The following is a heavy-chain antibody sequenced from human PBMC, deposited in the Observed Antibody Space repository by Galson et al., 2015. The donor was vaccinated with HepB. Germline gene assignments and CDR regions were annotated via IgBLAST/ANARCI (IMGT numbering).Heavy chain of an antibody. CDR2: IIPILGIA. CDR1: GGTFSSYT. CDR3: ASCSQVVGQSPYYYYGMDV. J-gene: IGHJ6*02. V-gene: IGHV1-69*10. D-gene: IGHD1-26*01. Sequence: SVKVSCKASGGTFSSYTISWVRQATGQGLEWMGGIIPILGIANYAQKFQGRVTITADKSTSTAYMELSSLRSEDTAVYYCASCSQVVGQSPYYYYGMDVWGQGTTGTVSS.